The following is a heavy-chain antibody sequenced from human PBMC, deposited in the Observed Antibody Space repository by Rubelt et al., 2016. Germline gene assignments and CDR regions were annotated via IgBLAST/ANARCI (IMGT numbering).Heavy chain of an antibody. CDR3: ARDWDYKIDY. Sequence: SSSGMHWFRQAPGKGLEWVAVIAYDGSNNYYADSLTGRLTISKDHSKNTLYLQMTSLRVEDTAVYYCARDWDYKIDYWGQGTLVTVSS. J-gene: IGHJ4*02. D-gene: IGHD4-11*01. CDR1: SSSG. V-gene: IGHV3-30*12. CDR2: IAYDGSNN.